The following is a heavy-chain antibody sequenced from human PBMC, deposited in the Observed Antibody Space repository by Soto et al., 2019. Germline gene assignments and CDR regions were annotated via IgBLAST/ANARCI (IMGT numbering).Heavy chain of an antibody. CDR3: ARDLFPLWYSSSWENWFDP. CDR1: GFTFSDYY. V-gene: IGHV3-11*06. Sequence: QVQLVESGGGLVKPGGSLRLSCAASGFTFSDYYMSWIRQAPGKGLEWVSYISSSSSYTNYADSVKGRFTISRDNAKNSLYLQMNSLRAEDTAVYYCARDLFPLWYSSSWENWFDPWGQGTLVTVSS. J-gene: IGHJ5*02. CDR2: ISSSSSYT. D-gene: IGHD6-13*01.